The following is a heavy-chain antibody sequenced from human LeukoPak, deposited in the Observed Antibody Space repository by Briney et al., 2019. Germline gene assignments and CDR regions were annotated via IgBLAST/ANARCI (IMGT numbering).Heavy chain of an antibody. CDR2: IYSGGST. Sequence: GGSLRLSCAASGFTVSSNYMSWVRQAPGKGLEWVSVIYSGGSTYYADSVKGRFTISRDNSKNTLYLQMNSLRAEDTAVYYCAREGSSWEGAFDIWGQGTMVTVSS. V-gene: IGHV3-53*01. CDR1: GFTVSSNY. J-gene: IGHJ3*02. D-gene: IGHD6-13*01. CDR3: AREGSSWEGAFDI.